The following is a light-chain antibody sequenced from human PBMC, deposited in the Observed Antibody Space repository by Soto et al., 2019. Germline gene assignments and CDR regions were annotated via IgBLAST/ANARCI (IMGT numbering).Light chain of an antibody. J-gene: IGKJ2*01. CDR3: QQTYSSPPT. CDR1: QSISNF. V-gene: IGKV1-39*01. CDR2: AAS. Sequence: DIQMTQSPSSLSASVGDRVTITCRASQSISNFVKWYQQRQGRAPKVLIYAASSLQSGVPSRFSGSGSGTDFTLTISSLQPEDFATYYCQQTYSSPPTFGQGTKVEIK.